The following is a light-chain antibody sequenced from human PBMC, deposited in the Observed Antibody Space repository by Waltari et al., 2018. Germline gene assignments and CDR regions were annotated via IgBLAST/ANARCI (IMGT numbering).Light chain of an antibody. Sequence: QSALTQPASVSGSPGQSITISCTVTSSDVGGYNYVSWYQQHPGKAPKLMIYDVSNRPSGVSNRFSGSKSGNTASLTISGLQAEDEADYYCSSYTSSTHYVFGTGTKVSVL. J-gene: IGLJ1*01. V-gene: IGLV2-14*03. CDR3: SSYTSSTHYV. CDR1: SSDVGGYNY. CDR2: DVS.